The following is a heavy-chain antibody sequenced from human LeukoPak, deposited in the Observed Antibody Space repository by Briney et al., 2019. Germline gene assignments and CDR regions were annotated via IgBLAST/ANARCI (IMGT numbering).Heavy chain of an antibody. J-gene: IGHJ4*02. D-gene: IGHD6-13*01. V-gene: IGHV1-18*01. Sequence: EASVKVSCKASGYTFTSYGISWVRQAPGQGLEWMGWISAYNGNTNCAQKLQGRVTMTTDTSTSTAYMELRSLRSDDTAVYYCARDVYSIAAAGTFDYWGQGTLVTVSS. CDR1: GYTFTSYG. CDR2: ISAYNGNT. CDR3: ARDVYSIAAAGTFDY.